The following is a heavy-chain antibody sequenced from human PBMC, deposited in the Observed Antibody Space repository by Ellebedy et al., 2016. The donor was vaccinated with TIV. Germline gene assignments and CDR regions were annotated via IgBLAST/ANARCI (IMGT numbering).Heavy chain of an antibody. J-gene: IGHJ3*02. Sequence: GGSLRLSCKASGDTFTSYGISWVRQAPGQGLEWMGWISAHNGNTQFAKKFQGRVTMSTDTSTSTAYMELRSLRSDDTAVYYCARDPRRLWFGEYHDAFDIWGQGTMVTVSS. V-gene: IGHV1-18*01. CDR1: GDTFTSYG. D-gene: IGHD3-10*01. CDR2: ISAHNGNT. CDR3: ARDPRRLWFGEYHDAFDI.